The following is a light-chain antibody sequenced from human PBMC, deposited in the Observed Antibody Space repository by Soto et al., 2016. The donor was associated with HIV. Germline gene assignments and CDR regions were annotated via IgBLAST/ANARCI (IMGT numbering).Light chain of an antibody. Sequence: DIQMTQSPSSLSLSIGDRVSITCRASQSISTYLHWYQQKPGRVPKLLIYDASSLQSGVPSRFSGRGSGTDFTLTISDLQHEDLATYYCQQSSRTPRTFGQGTKVEI. J-gene: IGKJ1*01. CDR1: QSISTY. CDR2: DAS. CDR3: QQSSRTPRT. V-gene: IGKV1-39*01.